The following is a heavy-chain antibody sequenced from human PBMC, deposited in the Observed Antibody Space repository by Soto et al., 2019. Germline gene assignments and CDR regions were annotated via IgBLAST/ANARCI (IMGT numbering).Heavy chain of an antibody. D-gene: IGHD6-13*01. CDR2: ISINSDGSST. V-gene: IGHV3-48*02. J-gene: IGHJ4*02. Sequence: GGSLRLSCAASGFTFSSYSMNWVRQAPGKGLEWVSYISINSDGSSTSYADSVKGRFTISRDNAKNSLYLQMNSLRDEDTAVYYCARDHVRGIAAAATNYWGQGTLVTVSS. CDR3: ARDHVRGIAAAATNY. CDR1: GFTFSSYS.